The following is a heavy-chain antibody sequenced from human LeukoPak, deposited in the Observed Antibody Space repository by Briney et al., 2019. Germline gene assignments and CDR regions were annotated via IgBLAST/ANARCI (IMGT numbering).Heavy chain of an antibody. J-gene: IGHJ4*02. CDR2: ICKNGGST. D-gene: IGHD5-12*01. Sequence: GGSLRLSCAGSGFSFSNYAMSWVRQAPGRGLEWVSAICKNGGSTYYADSVRGRFTISRDNSKNTLFLQMNSLRAEDTAVYYCARGPSGYHNTGGQGTLVTVSS. CDR3: ARGPSGYHNT. CDR1: GFSFSNYA. V-gene: IGHV3-23*01.